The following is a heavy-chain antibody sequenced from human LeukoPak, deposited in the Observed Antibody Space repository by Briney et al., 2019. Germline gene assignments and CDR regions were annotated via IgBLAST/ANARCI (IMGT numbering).Heavy chain of an antibody. CDR1: GFTFSNYA. Sequence: GGSLRLSCAASGFTFSNYAMHWVRQAPGKGLEYVSAISRNGDNTYYANSVTGRFTISRDNSKNTLWLQMGSLRADDMAMYYCARVGDINYFDYWGQGTLVTVSS. CDR2: ISRNGDNT. D-gene: IGHD3-10*01. CDR3: ARVGDINYFDY. J-gene: IGHJ4*02. V-gene: IGHV3-64*01.